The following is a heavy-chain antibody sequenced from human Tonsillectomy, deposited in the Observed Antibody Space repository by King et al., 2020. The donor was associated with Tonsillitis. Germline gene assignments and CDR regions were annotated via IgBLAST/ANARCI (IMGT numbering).Heavy chain of an antibody. V-gene: IGHV1-8*01. J-gene: IGHJ5*02. CDR1: GYTFTSYD. Sequence: QLVQSGAEVKKPGASVKVSCKASGYTFTSYDINWVRQATGQGLEWMGWMNPNSGNTGYAQKFQGRVTMTRNTSISTAYMELSSLRSEDTAVYYCARVRTRGIPMVRTRPNWFDPWGQGTLVTVSS. CDR3: ARVRTRGIPMVRTRPNWFDP. D-gene: IGHD3-10*01. CDR2: MNPNSGNT.